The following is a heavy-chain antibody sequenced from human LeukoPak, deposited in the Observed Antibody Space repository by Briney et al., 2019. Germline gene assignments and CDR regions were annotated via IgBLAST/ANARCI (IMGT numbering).Heavy chain of an antibody. CDR3: ARDSPGFTIFGMVIPTP. D-gene: IGHD3-3*01. J-gene: IGHJ5*02. CDR2: INQDVSVK. Sequence: GGSLRLSCAASGFTFTSYWMSWVRQAPGKGLEWVANINQDVSVKYYVDSVKGRFTTSRDNAKNSLYLQINSLRAEDTAVYYCARDSPGFTIFGMVIPTPWGQGTLVTVSS. CDR1: GFTFTSYW. V-gene: IGHV3-7*05.